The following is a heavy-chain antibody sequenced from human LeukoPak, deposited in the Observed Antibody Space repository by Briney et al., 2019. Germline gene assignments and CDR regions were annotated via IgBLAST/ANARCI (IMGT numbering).Heavy chain of an antibody. D-gene: IGHD5-18*01. CDR3: ARDLDTAMAHSVP. J-gene: IGHJ4*02. CDR2: ISSSGSTI. CDR1: GFTFSSYE. V-gene: IGHV3-48*03. Sequence: GGSLRLSCAASGFTFSSYEMNWVRQAPGKGLEWVSYISSSGSTIYYADSVKGRFTISRDNAKNSLYLQMNSLRAEDTAVYYCARDLDTAMAHSVPWGQGTLVTVSS.